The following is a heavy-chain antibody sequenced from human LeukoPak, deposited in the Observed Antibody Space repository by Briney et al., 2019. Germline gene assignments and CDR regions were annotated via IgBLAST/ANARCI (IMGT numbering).Heavy chain of an antibody. V-gene: IGHV3-15*01. J-gene: IGHJ4*02. D-gene: IGHD3-22*01. CDR1: GFTFSNGW. CDR3: TTGFNAIVVVIT. CDR2: IKSKTDGGTT. Sequence: GGSLRLSCAASGFTFSNGWMSWVRQAPGKGLEWVGRIKSKTDGGTTDYAAPVKGRFTISRDDSKNTLYLQMNSLKTEDTAVYYCTTGFNAIVVVITWGQGTLVTVSS.